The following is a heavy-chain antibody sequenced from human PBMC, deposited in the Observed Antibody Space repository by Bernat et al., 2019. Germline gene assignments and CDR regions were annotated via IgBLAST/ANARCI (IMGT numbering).Heavy chain of an antibody. J-gene: IGHJ2*01. D-gene: IGHD3-16*01. CDR1: GYIFTSYG. Sequence: QAQLVQSGAEVKKPGASVMVSCKASGYIFTSYGINWVRQAPGQGLEWMGWINTYSGSTNYAQKLQGRVTMTTDTSTSTAYMDLRGLRSDDTAVYYCARGLGGDSWYFDLWGRGTLVTVSS. V-gene: IGHV1-18*01. CDR3: ARGLGGDSWYFDL. CDR2: INTYSGST.